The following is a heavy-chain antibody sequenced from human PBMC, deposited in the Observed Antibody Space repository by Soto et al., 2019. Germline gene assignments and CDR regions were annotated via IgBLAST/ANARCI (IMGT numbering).Heavy chain of an antibody. D-gene: IGHD3-3*01. Sequence: ASVKVSCKTSGYTFTKYTIHWVRQAPGQRLEWMGWINAGNGNTEYSQKFQGRVTITRDTSASTAYMELSSLRSEDSGVYYCARDATLHFDFWKKWNWFDLWGQGTLVTVSS. CDR1: GYTFTKYT. CDR2: INAGNGNT. J-gene: IGHJ5*02. V-gene: IGHV1-3*01. CDR3: ARDATLHFDFWKKWNWFDL.